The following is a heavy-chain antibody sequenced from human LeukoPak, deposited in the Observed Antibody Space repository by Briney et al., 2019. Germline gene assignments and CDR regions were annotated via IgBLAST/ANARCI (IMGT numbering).Heavy chain of an antibody. J-gene: IGHJ4*02. Sequence: SETLSLTCTVSGGSISSYYWSWIRQPPGKGLEWIGYIYYSGSTNYNPSLKSRVTISVDTSKNQFSPKLSSVTAADTAVYYCARGRYITMVRGVINYFDYWGQGTLVTVSS. V-gene: IGHV4-59*01. CDR2: IYYSGST. D-gene: IGHD3-10*01. CDR1: GGSISSYY. CDR3: ARGRYITMVRGVINYFDY.